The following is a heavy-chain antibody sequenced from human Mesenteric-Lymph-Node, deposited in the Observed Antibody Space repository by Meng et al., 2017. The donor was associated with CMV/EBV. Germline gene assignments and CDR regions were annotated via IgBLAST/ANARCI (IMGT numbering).Heavy chain of an antibody. V-gene: IGHV4-61*01. Sequence: ESLKISCTVSGGSVTSGSYYWSWIRQPPGKGLEWIGYVFYTGSANNNPSLKSRVTISVDTSKNQFSLKLNSVTAADTAVYYCARVAGFSDFWRGNGREDCWGQGTLVTVSS. J-gene: IGHJ4*02. CDR3: ARVAGFSDFWRGNGREDC. CDR1: GGSVTSGSYY. CDR2: VFYTGSA. D-gene: IGHD3-3*01.